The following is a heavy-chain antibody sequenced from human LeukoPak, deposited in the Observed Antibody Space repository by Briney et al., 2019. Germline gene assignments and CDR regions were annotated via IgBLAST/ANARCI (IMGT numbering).Heavy chain of an antibody. CDR1: GYTFTSYD. J-gene: IGHJ6*02. CDR3: ATSYPTSVYYYGMDV. Sequence: GASVKVSCKASGYTFTSYDINWVRQATGQGLEWMGWMNPNSGNTGYAQKFQGRVTITRNTSISTAYMELSSLRSEDTAVYYCATSYPTSVYYYGMDVWGQGTTVTVSS. CDR2: MNPNSGNT. D-gene: IGHD2-2*01. V-gene: IGHV1-8*01.